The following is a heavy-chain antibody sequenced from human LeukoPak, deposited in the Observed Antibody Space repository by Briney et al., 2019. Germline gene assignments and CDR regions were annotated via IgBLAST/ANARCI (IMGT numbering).Heavy chain of an antibody. Sequence: PGRSLRPSCAASGFTFSSYGMHWVRQAPGKGLEWVAVISYDGSNKYYADSVKGRFTISRDNSKNTLYLQMNSLRAEDTAVYYCARDPDSSGYYYAGGYAFDIWGQGTMVTVSS. CDR3: ARDPDSSGYYYAGGYAFDI. CDR2: ISYDGSNK. J-gene: IGHJ3*02. CDR1: GFTFSSYG. V-gene: IGHV3-30*03. D-gene: IGHD3-22*01.